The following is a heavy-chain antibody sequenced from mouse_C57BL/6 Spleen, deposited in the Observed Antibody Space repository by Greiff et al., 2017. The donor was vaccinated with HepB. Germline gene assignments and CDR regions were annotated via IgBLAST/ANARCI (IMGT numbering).Heavy chain of an antibody. CDR3: ARGYDYYEGGRCFDD. J-gene: IGHJ2*01. D-gene: IGHD1-1*02. CDR1: GFTFSSYA. Sequence: EVMLVESGGGLVKPGGSLKLSCAASGFTFSSYAMPWVRQTPEKRLEWVATISDGGSYTYYPDNVKGRFTISRDNAKNTLYLQMSHLKSEDTAMCSWARGYDYYEGGRCFDDWGTGTTLTVSS. CDR2: ISDGGSYT. V-gene: IGHV5-4*03.